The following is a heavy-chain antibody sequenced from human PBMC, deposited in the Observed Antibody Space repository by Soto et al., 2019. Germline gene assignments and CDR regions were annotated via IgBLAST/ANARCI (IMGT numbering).Heavy chain of an antibody. CDR3: ARVGYCSGGSCHNFDH. V-gene: IGHV3-21*01. Sequence: GSLRLSCAASGFTFSSYSMNWVRQAPGKGLEWVSSISSSAYYIDYADSVKGRFTISRDNAKNSLYLQMNSLRAEDTAVYYCARVGYCSGGSCHNFDHWGQGTLVTVSS. CDR2: ISSSAYYI. D-gene: IGHD2-15*01. J-gene: IGHJ4*02. CDR1: GFTFSSYS.